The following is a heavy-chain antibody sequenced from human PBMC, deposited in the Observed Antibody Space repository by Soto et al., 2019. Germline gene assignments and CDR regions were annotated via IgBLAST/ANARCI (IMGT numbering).Heavy chain of an antibody. V-gene: IGHV2-5*02. CDR1: GFSLTTSGVG. Sequence: QITLNEPGPPQVNPRQTLTLTCTFSGFSLTTSGVGVGWIRQSPGKAPEWLALIYWDDDKRYSPSLKSRLTITKDTSKNQVVLTMADLDPADTATYYCAHRVLRTVFGLVTTTAIYFDFWGQGTPVAVSS. J-gene: IGHJ4*02. CDR2: IYWDDDK. D-gene: IGHD3-3*01. CDR3: AHRVLRTVFGLVTTTAIYFDF.